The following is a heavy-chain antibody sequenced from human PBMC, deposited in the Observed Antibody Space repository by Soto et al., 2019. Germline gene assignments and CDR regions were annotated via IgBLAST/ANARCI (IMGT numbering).Heavy chain of an antibody. D-gene: IGHD5-12*01. V-gene: IGHV3-74*01. CDR3: GRSGGYPDY. J-gene: IGHJ4*02. CDR1: GFTFSYYW. Sequence: PGGSLRLSCAGSGFTFSYYWMHWVRQAPGEGLVWVSRISDDGSTTTYADSVKGRFTISRDNAKNTLYLQMNSLRAEDTAVYYCGRSGGYPDYWGQGTLVTVSS. CDR2: ISDDGSTT.